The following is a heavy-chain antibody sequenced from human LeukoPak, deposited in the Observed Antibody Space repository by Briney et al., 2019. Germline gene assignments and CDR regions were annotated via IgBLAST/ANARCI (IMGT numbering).Heavy chain of an antibody. Sequence: GASVKVSCKASGYTFTSYAMSWLRQAPGQGLEWMGWINTNTGNPTYAQGFTGRFVFSLATSVNTAYLQITSLKAEDTAVYFCARVSGYCSDVSCYSVYWGQGTLVTVSS. D-gene: IGHD2-15*01. CDR1: GYTFTSYA. V-gene: IGHV7-4-1*02. CDR3: ARVSGYCSDVSCYSVY. J-gene: IGHJ4*02. CDR2: INTNTGNP.